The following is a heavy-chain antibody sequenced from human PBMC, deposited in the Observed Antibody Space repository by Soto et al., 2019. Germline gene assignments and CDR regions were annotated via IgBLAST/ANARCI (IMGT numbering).Heavy chain of an antibody. Sequence: GGSLRLSCAASGFTFSSYWMSWVRQAPGKGLEWVANIKQDGSEKYYVDSVKGRFTISRDNAKNTLYLQMNSLRAEDTAVYYCARALTKATYSSGWSDWYFDLWGRGTLVTVSS. CDR3: ARALTKATYSSGWSDWYFDL. CDR2: IKQDGSEK. J-gene: IGHJ2*01. CDR1: GFTFSSYW. D-gene: IGHD6-19*01. V-gene: IGHV3-7*03.